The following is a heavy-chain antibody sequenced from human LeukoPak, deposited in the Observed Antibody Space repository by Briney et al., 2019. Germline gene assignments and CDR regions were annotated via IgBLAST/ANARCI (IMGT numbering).Heavy chain of an antibody. CDR3: ARRDDSSGYHKIFDY. D-gene: IGHD3-22*01. CDR2: IYYSGST. J-gene: IGHJ4*02. Sequence: SETLSLTCAVYGGSFSSYYWGWIRQPPGKGLAWVGSIYYSGSTYYNPSLKSRVTISVDTSKNQFSLKLSSVTAADTAVYYCARRDDSSGYHKIFDYWGPGTLVTVSS. V-gene: IGHV4-39*01. CDR1: GGSFSSYY.